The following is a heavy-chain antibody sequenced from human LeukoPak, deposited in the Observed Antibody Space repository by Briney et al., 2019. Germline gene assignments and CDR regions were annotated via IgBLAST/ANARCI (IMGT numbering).Heavy chain of an antibody. D-gene: IGHD1-1*01. CDR3: ARNDNWNDAWDY. J-gene: IGHJ4*02. CDR1: GGTFSSYA. CDR2: IIPILGIA. Sequence: SVKVSCKASGGTFSSYAISWVRQAPGQGLEWMGRIIPILGIANYAQKFQGGVTITADKSTSTACMELSSLRSEDTAVYYCARNDNWNDAWDYWGQGTLVTVSS. V-gene: IGHV1-69*04.